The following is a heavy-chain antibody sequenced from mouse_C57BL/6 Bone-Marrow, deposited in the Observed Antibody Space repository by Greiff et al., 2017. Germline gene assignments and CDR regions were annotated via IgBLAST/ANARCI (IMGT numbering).Heavy chain of an antibody. CDR3: ARDRGGSSLYYFDY. J-gene: IGHJ2*01. CDR1: GYSITSGYY. Sequence: DVKLQESGPGLVKPSQSLSLTCSVTGYSITSGYYWNWIRQFPGNKLEWMGYISYDGSNNYNPSLKNRISITRDTSKNQFFLKLNSVTTEDTATYYCARDRGGSSLYYFDYWGQGTTLTVSS. D-gene: IGHD1-1*01. V-gene: IGHV3-6*01. CDR2: ISYDGSN.